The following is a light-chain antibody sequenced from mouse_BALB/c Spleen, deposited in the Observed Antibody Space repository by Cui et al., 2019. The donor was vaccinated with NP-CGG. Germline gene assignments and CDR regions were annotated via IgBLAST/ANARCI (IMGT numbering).Light chain of an antibody. Sequence: QAGVTQVTTLNTTPGKAVAAAIRSSTGAVTTSNYANWVQEKPDHLFTGLIGGTNNRAPGIPARFSGSLIGDKAALTITGAQTEDEAIYFCALWYSNHWVFGGGTKLTVL. CDR2: GTN. J-gene: IGLJ1*01. V-gene: IGLV1*01. CDR3: ALWYSNHWV. CDR1: TGAVTTSNY.